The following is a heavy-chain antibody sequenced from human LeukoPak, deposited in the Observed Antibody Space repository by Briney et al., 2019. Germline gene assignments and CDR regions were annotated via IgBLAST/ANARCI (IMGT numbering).Heavy chain of an antibody. D-gene: IGHD3-10*01. Sequence: SETLSLTCTVSGGSISSSSYYWAWIRQPPGRGLEYIGSYSGSTYYNPSLKSRVTISVDTSKKQFSLKLSSVTAADTAVYYCARSSYGAGSKPYWVDYWGQGTLVTVSS. J-gene: IGHJ4*02. CDR1: GGSISSSSYY. V-gene: IGHV4-39*01. CDR2: YSGST. CDR3: ARSSYGAGSKPYWVDY.